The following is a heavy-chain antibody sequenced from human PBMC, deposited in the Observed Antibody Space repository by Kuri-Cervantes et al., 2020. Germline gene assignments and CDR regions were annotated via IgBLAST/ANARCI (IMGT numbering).Heavy chain of an antibody. Sequence: SETLSLTCAISGDSVSSNSAAWNWIRQSPSRGLEWLGRTYYRSKWYNDYAVSVKSRITINPDTSKNQFSLQLNSVTPEDTAVYYCATTFAGVVVVVAAGFDPWGQGTLVTVSS. D-gene: IGHD2-15*01. CDR3: ATTFAGVVVVVAAGFDP. CDR2: TYYRSKWYN. CDR1: GDSVSSNSAA. J-gene: IGHJ5*02. V-gene: IGHV6-1*01.